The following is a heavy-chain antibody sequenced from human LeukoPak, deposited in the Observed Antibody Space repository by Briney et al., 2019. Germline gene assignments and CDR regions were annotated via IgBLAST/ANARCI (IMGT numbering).Heavy chain of an antibody. V-gene: IGHV1-18*01. Sequence: ASVKVSCKVSGYTFTSYGISWVRQAPGQGLEWMGWISAYNGNTNYAQKLQGRVTMTTDTSTSTAYMELRSLRSDDTAVYYCARDLPEDYYYYGMGVWGQGTTVTVSS. CDR1: GYTFTSYG. CDR2: ISAYNGNT. CDR3: ARDLPEDYYYYGMGV. J-gene: IGHJ6*02.